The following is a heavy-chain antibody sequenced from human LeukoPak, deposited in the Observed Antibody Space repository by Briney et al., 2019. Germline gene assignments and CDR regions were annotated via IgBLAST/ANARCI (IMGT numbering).Heavy chain of an antibody. CDR2: IDPSDSYT. CDR3: ARRISYGYYFDY. CDR1: GYSFTSYW. V-gene: IGHV5-10-1*01. D-gene: IGHD5-18*01. Sequence: GESLKISCKGAGYSFTSYWISWVRQMPGKGLEWMGRIDPSDSYTNYSPSFQGHVTISADKSINTAYLQWSSLKASDTAMYYCARRISYGYYFDYWGRGTLVTVSS. J-gene: IGHJ4*02.